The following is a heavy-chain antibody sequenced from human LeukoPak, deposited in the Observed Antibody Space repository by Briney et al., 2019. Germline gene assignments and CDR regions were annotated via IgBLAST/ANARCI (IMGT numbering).Heavy chain of an antibody. CDR2: VHPYSGVT. J-gene: IGHJ4*02. Sequence: ASVKVSCMASGYTFTNFYMHWARQAPGQGLEWMGWVHPYSGVTQYTQKFHGRVTLTRDMSISTSYLELSGLRSDDTAVNYCARMTHGGGGASYSHFDRWGQGTLVTVSS. CDR1: GYTFTNFY. V-gene: IGHV1-2*02. D-gene: IGHD2-8*01. CDR3: ARMTHGGGGASYSHFDR.